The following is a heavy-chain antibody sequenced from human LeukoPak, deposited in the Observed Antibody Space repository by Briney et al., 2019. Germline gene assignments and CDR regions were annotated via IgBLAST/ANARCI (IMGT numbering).Heavy chain of an antibody. CDR1: GFVVSSNY. Sequence: GGSLRLSCAASGFVVSSNYMNWVRQAPGKGLEWVSFIHNDGNTFYADSVKGRFTISKDNSKNTVYLQMNSLRSEDTAVYYCARGLGIAAAGTRNFDYWGQGALVTVSS. V-gene: IGHV3-53*05. CDR2: IHNDGNT. J-gene: IGHJ4*02. D-gene: IGHD6-13*01. CDR3: ARGLGIAAAGTRNFDY.